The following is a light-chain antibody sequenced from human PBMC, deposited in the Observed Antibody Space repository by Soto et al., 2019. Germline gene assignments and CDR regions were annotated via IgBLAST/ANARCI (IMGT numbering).Light chain of an antibody. CDR2: EAR. Sequence: QSALTQPASVSGAPGQSITISCTGTNSDINYVSWHQQHPGKAPKLIIYEARNRPSGVPDRFSGSKSGNTASLTISGLQAADEADYYCSLYTSENTYVFGTGTKVTVL. J-gene: IGLJ1*01. CDR3: SLYTSENTYV. CDR1: NSDINY. V-gene: IGLV2-14*01.